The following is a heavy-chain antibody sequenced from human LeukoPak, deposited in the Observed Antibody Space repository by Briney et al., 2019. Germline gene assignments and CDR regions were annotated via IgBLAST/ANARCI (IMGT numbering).Heavy chain of an antibody. CDR2: IYYSGST. D-gene: IGHD5-24*01. Sequence: SETLSLTCTVSGGSISSYYWSWIRQPPGKGLEWIGYIYYSGSTNYNPSLKSRVTISVDTSKNQFSLKLSSVTAADTAVYYCARARGWLQNFLGYWGQGTLVTVSS. V-gene: IGHV4-59*01. CDR3: ARARGWLQNFLGY. CDR1: GGSISSYY. J-gene: IGHJ4*02.